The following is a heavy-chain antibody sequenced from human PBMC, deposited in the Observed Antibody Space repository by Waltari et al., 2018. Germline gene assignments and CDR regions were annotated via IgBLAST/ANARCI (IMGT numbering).Heavy chain of an antibody. CDR3: AREGGDYDWFDP. V-gene: IGHV1-2*06. CDR2: INPNRGGT. Sequence: VQLVQSGAEVKKPGASVKVSCKASGYTFTGYYMHWVRQAPGQGLEWLGRINPNRGGTNYAQKFQGRVTRTRDTSISTAYMELSRLRSDDTAVYDCAREGGDYDWFDPWGQGTLVTVSS. D-gene: IGHD4-17*01. CDR1: GYTFTGYY. J-gene: IGHJ5*02.